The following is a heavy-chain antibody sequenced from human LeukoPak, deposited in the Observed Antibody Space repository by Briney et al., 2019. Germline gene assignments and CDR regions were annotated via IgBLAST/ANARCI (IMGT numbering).Heavy chain of an antibody. CDR2: ISYDGSNK. V-gene: IGHV3-30*18. CDR1: GFTFSSYG. J-gene: IGHJ4*02. CDR3: AKSGYDY. Sequence: GGSLRLSCAASGFTFSSYGMHWVRQAPGKGLEWVAVISYDGSNKYYADSVKGRFTISRDNSKNTLYLQMNSLRAGDTAVYYCAKSGYDYWGQGTLVTVSS. D-gene: IGHD6-13*01.